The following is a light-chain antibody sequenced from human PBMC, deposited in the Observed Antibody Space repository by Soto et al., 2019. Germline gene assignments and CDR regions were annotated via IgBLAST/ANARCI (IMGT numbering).Light chain of an antibody. Sequence: QSVLTQPPSVSAAPGQRVTISCSGSGSNIENNFVSWYQQLPGTAPKLLIYDNNKRPSGIPDRFSASRSGTSATLGISGLQTGDEADYYCGTWDASLSAYVFGTGTKVTVL. CDR3: GTWDASLSAYV. CDR2: DNN. J-gene: IGLJ1*01. V-gene: IGLV1-51*01. CDR1: GSNIENNF.